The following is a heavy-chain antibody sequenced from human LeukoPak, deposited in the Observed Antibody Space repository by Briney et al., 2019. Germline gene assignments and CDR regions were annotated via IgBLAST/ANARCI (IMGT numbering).Heavy chain of an antibody. J-gene: IGHJ4*02. CDR2: IYYSGST. Sequence: SETLSLTCTVSGGSISSSSNYWGWIRQPPGKGLEWIGSIYYSGSTHYNPSLKSRVTISVDTSKNQFSLRLSSVTAADTAVYYCASRVPYSNDYWGQGTLVTVSS. CDR1: GGSISSSSNY. D-gene: IGHD2-15*01. V-gene: IGHV4-39*01. CDR3: ASRVPYSNDY.